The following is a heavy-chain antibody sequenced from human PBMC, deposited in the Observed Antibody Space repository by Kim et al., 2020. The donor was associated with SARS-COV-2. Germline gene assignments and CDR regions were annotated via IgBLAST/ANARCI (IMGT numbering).Heavy chain of an antibody. CDR3: ARVLNHFGSGSYSQFDP. CDR2: MHYGGRT. D-gene: IGHD3-10*01. V-gene: IGHV4-59*01. Sequence: SETLSLTCTVSGTSIKIYYWGWIRQPPGKGLEWIGYMHYGGRTNYNPSFESRATIEGDASKNQISLNLNSVTAADTAVYYCARVLNHFGSGSYSQFDPWGQGTLVTVST. CDR1: GTSIKIYY. J-gene: IGHJ5*02.